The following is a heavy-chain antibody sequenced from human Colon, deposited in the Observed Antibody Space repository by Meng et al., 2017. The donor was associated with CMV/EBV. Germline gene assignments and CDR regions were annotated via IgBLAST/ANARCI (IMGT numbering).Heavy chain of an antibody. Sequence: GGSLRLSCAASGFTFSSYAMSWVRQAPGKGLEWVAVIGYDGRSDSYADSVRGRFTITRDNAKNTLYLQMNSLRAEDTAVYYCARDLAPFYGMDVWGQGTTVTVSS. CDR3: ARDLAPFYGMDV. CDR2: IGYDGRSD. J-gene: IGHJ6*02. V-gene: IGHV3-33*08. CDR1: GFTFSSYA.